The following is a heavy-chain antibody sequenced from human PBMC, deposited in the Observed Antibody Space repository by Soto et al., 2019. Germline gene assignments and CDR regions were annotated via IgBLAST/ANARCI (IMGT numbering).Heavy chain of an antibody. V-gene: IGHV3-30*18. Sequence: QVQLVESGGGVVQPGRSLRLSCAASGFTFSSYGMHWVRQAPGKGLEWVAVISYDGSNKYYADSVKGRFTISRDNSKNTLYLQMNSLRAEDTAVYYCAKPSGGGYSYGSFDYWGQGTLVTVSS. CDR1: GFTFSSYG. D-gene: IGHD5-18*01. CDR3: AKPSGGGYSYGSFDY. CDR2: ISYDGSNK. J-gene: IGHJ4*02.